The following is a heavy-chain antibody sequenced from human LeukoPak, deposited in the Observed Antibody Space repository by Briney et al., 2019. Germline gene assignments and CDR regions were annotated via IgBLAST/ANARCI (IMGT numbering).Heavy chain of an antibody. CDR1: GGPITISDYY. CDR2: ISYTGNA. Sequence: TSETLSLTCSVSGGPITISDYYWGWIRQPPGQGLEWIGRISYTGNAYYSPSLKSRVIMSVDTSNNLFSLRLRSVTAGDTAVYFCARLTHSYYGDSRGYYPYKYMDVWGKGTTVTVSS. J-gene: IGHJ6*03. CDR3: ARLTHSYYGDSRGYYPYKYMDV. D-gene: IGHD3-22*01. V-gene: IGHV4-39*02.